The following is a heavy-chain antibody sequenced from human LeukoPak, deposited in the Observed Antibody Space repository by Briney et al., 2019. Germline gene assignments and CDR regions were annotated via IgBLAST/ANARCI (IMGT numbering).Heavy chain of an antibody. J-gene: IGHJ4*02. CDR2: ISGTGGST. CDR1: GFPFSSYG. V-gene: IGHV3-23*01. Sequence: GGSLRLSCAASGFPFSSYGMSWVRQAPGKGLEWVSGISGTGGSTYYADSVQGRLTISRDNSKNTLSVQMNSLRAEDTAVYYCAFNGSRGVYWGQGTLVTVSS. CDR3: AFNGSRGVY. D-gene: IGHD3-16*01.